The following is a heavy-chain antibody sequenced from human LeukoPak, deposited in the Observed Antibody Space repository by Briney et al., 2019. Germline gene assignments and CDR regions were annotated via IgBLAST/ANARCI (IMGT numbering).Heavy chain of an antibody. CDR2: INHSGST. J-gene: IGHJ4*02. D-gene: IGHD4/OR15-4a*01. CDR3: ARGDGHMGLGC. CDR1: GGSFSGYY. V-gene: IGHV4-34*01. Sequence: SEPLYLTCAVYGGSFSGYYWSWIRQPPGKGLEWIGEINHSGSTNYNPSLKSRVTISVDTSKNQFSLKLSSVTAADTAVYYCARGDGHMGLGCWGQGRLVTVSS.